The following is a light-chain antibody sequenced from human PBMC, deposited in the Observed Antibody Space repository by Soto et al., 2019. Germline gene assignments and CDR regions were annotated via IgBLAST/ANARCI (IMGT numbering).Light chain of an antibody. CDR3: QQYHDWPPIT. J-gene: IGKJ3*01. V-gene: IGKV3-15*01. CDR1: QTVSDD. CDR2: GAS. Sequence: EIVMTQSPATLFVSPGERATLSCRASQTVSDDLAWYQQKPGQAPRLLIYGASTRATDIPARFSGGGSGTEFTLTISSLQPEDSAIYYCQQYHDWPPITFGPGTKVNI.